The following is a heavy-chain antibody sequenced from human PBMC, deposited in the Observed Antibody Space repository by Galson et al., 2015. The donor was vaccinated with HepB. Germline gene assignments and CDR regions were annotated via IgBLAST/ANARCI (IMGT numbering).Heavy chain of an antibody. D-gene: IGHD6-13*01. CDR3: ASEIAASDY. CDR2: IDPSDSYT. J-gene: IGHJ4*02. CDR1: GYSFTSYW. V-gene: IGHV5-10-1*01. Sequence: QSGAEVKKPGESLRISCKVSGYSFTSYWIIWVRQMPGKGLEWMGRIDPSDSYTNYSPSFQGHVTISVDKSISTAYLQWSSLKASDTAMYFCASEIAASDYWGQGTLVTVSS.